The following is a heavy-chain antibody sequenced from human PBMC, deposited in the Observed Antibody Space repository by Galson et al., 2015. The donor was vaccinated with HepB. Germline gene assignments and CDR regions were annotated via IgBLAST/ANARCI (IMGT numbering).Heavy chain of an antibody. J-gene: IGHJ4*02. CDR1: GFTFTDYG. V-gene: IGHV3-30*18. CDR2: ISYDGTIT. Sequence: SLRLSCAAAGFTFTDYGMHWVRQAPGKGLEWVAVISYDGTITYLADSVKGRFTISRDSLKNTLYLETNSLRVEDTAVYYCAKDSGYDFAHLEYWGQGTLVTVSS. CDR3: AKDSGYDFAHLEY. D-gene: IGHD5-12*01.